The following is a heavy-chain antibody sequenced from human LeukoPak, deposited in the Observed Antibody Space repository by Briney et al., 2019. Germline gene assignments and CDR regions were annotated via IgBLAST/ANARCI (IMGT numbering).Heavy chain of an antibody. CDR2: VNPNSGDT. D-gene: IGHD2-2*01. V-gene: IGHV1-2*02. CDR3: ARSTNYFDY. Sequence: ASVKVSCKASGYTFTGYYIHWARQAPGQGLEWMGWVNPNSGDTSYAQKFQGRVTMTWDTSVSTAYMELSRLRSDDTALYYCARSTNYFDYWGQGTLVTASS. CDR1: GYTFTGYY. J-gene: IGHJ4*02.